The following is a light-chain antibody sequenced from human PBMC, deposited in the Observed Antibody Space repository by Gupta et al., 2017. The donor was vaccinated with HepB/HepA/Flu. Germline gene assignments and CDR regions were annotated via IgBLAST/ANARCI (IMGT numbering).Light chain of an antibody. Sequence: DIVMTQSPLSLPVTPGEPASISCRSSQSLLHSNGYNYLDWYLQKPGQSPQLLIYLGSNRASGVPDRFSGSGSGTDFTLKISSVEAEDVGVYYCMQALQTPPTFGQEAKVEIK. J-gene: IGKJ1*01. CDR3: MQALQTPPT. CDR1: QSLLHSNGYNY. CDR2: LGS. V-gene: IGKV2-28*01.